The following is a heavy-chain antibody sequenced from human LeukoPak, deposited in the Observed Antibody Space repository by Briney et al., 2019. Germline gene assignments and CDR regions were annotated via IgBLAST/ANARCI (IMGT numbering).Heavy chain of an antibody. V-gene: IGHV3-23*01. J-gene: IGHJ3*01. D-gene: IGHD4-17*01. CDR2: IRGSGSGT. CDR1: GFTFSNYA. CDR3: TKDPNGDYVGAFDF. Sequence: GGSLRLSCAASGFTFSNYAMTWVRQAPGKGLEWVSSIRGSGSGTDYADSVEGRFTISRDNSRNTLYLQMNRLRAEDTAIYYCTKDPNGDYVGAFDFWGQGTLVTVSS.